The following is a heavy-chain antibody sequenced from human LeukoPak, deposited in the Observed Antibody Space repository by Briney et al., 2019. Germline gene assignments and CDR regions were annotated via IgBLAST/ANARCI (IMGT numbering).Heavy chain of an antibody. CDR2: INPNSGGT. CDR3: TREDF. Sequence: ASVKVSCKASGYTFTGYYMHWVRQAPGQGLEWMGWINPNSGGTNYAQKFQGRVIITRDTSISTVYMELSSLRSDDTAVYYCTREDFWGQGTLVTVSS. V-gene: IGHV1-2*02. CDR1: GYTFTGYY. J-gene: IGHJ4*02.